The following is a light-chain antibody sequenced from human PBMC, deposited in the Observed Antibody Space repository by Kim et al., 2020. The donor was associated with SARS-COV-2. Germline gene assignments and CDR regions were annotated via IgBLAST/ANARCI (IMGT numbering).Light chain of an antibody. J-gene: IGLJ2*01. CDR2: GKN. Sequence: AFGQTVRITCQGDSRRSYYATGYQQKPGQAPIVVIYGKNNRPSGIPDLFSGSSSGNTASLTITGTQAGDEADYYCNSRDSNDNVVFGGGTQLTVL. V-gene: IGLV3-19*01. CDR1: SRRSYY. CDR3: NSRDSNDNVV.